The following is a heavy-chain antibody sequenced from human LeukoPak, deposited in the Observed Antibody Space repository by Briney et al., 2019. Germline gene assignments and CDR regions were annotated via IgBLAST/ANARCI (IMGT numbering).Heavy chain of an antibody. J-gene: IGHJ6*02. V-gene: IGHV4-59*08. Sequence: SETLSLTCTVSGGSISSYYWSWIRQPPGRGLEWIGYIYYSGSTNYNPSLKSRVTISVDTSKNQFSLKLSSVTAADTAVYSCARLGTDEYYYYYGMDVWGQGTTVTVSS. CDR3: ARLGTDEYYYYYGMDV. CDR1: GGSISSYY. D-gene: IGHD1-1*01. CDR2: IYYSGST.